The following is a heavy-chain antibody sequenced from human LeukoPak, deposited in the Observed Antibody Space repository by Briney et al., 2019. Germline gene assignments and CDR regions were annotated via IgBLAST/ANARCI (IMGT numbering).Heavy chain of an antibody. CDR1: GYTFTSYG. D-gene: IGHD3-22*01. J-gene: IGHJ4*02. CDR2: ISAYNGNT. V-gene: IGHV1-18*01. Sequence: GASVKVSCKASGYTFTSYGISWVRQAPGQGLEWMGWISAYNGNTNYAQKLQGRVTMTTDTSTSTAYMELRSLRSDDTAVYYCARSLYYDSSGPEDGWGQGTLVTVSS. CDR3: ARSLYYDSSGPEDG.